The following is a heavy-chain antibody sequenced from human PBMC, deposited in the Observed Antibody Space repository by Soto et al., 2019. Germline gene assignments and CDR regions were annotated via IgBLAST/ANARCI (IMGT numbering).Heavy chain of an antibody. J-gene: IGHJ4*02. D-gene: IGHD4-17*01. CDR3: AKVPPYGGTYFDY. V-gene: IGHV3-9*01. Sequence: EVQLVESGGGLVQPGRSLRLSCAASGFTFDDYAMHWVRQAPGKGLEWVSGISWNSGSIGYADSVKGRFTISRDNAKNSLYLQMNSLRAEDTALYYCAKVPPYGGTYFDYWGQGTLVTVSS. CDR1: GFTFDDYA. CDR2: ISWNSGSI.